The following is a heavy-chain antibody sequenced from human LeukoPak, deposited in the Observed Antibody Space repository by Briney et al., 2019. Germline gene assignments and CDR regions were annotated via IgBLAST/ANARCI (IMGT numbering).Heavy chain of an antibody. CDR1: GFTFDDYS. CDR3: GKGPRRCTGCDGFDI. D-gene: IGHD1-14*01. CDR2: ISWDDNTE. Sequence: PGGSLRLSCAASGFTFDDYSMHRVRQVPGKGLEWVSIISWDDNTEYYADSVEGRITISRDNSKTSLYLQMNSLRTEDTALYYCGKGPRRCTGCDGFDILGQGTMVTVSS. V-gene: IGHV3-43*01. J-gene: IGHJ3*02.